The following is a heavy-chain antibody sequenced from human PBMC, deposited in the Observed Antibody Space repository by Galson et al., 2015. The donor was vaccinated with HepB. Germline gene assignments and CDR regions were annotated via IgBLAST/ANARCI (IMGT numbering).Heavy chain of an antibody. CDR2: ISGSGGST. Sequence: SLRLSCAASGFTFSSYAMSWVRQSPGKGLEWVSAISGSGGSTFYAGSVKGRFTISRDNSKNTLYLQMNSLRAADTAVYYCAKGGESYYGSGRSVVDYWGQGTLVTVSS. CDR3: AKGGESYYGSGRSVVDY. V-gene: IGHV3-23*01. CDR1: GFTFSSYA. D-gene: IGHD3-10*01. J-gene: IGHJ4*02.